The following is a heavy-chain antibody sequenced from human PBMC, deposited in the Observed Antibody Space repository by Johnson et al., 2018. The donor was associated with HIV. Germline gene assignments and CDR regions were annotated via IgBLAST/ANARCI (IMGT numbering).Heavy chain of an antibody. Sequence: QVQLVESGGGVVQPGGSLRLSCAASGFTFSSYPMHWVRQAPGKGLEWVAVISYDGSNKYYADFVKGRFTISRDNSKNTLYLQMNSLRAEDTAVYYCAKARHDYGGTDDAFDIWGQGTMVTVSS. D-gene: IGHD4-23*01. CDR3: AKARHDYGGTDDAFDI. CDR2: ISYDGSNK. J-gene: IGHJ3*02. V-gene: IGHV3-30-3*02. CDR1: GFTFSSYP.